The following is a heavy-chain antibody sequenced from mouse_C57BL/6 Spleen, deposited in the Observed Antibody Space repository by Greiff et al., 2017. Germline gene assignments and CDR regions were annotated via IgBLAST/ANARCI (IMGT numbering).Heavy chain of an antibody. V-gene: IGHV1-82*01. CDR2: IYPGDGDT. D-gene: IGHD2-2*01. J-gene: IGHJ2*01. CDR3: ARGYYGYDWND. CDR1: GYAFSSYW. Sequence: QVQLQQSGPELVKPGASVKISCKASGYAFSSYWMNWVKQRPGKGLEWIGRIYPGDGDTNYNGKFKGKATLTADKSSSTAYMQLSSLTSEDSAVYFCARGYYGYDWNDWGKGTTLTVSS.